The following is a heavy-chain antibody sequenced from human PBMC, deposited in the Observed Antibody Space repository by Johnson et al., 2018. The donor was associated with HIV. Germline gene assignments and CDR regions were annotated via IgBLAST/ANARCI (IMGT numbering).Heavy chain of an antibody. CDR3: SRDRVEWLSNDAFDI. V-gene: IGHV3-30-3*01. Sequence: QVQLVESGGGVVQPGTSLRLSCAASGFTFSSYSMDWVRQAPGKGLEWLALISYDGSNKSYDDAVQGRFTISRDNSKTTLYLQMNSLRAEDTAVYYCSRDRVEWLSNDAFDIWGQGTMVTVSS. CDR1: GFTFSSYS. D-gene: IGHD3-3*01. CDR2: ISYDGSNK. J-gene: IGHJ3*02.